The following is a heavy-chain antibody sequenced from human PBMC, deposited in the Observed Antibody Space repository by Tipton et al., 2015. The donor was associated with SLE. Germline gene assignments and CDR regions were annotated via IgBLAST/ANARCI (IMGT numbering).Heavy chain of an antibody. CDR3: ARGLRITMNRPIFDY. CDR2: INHSGSI. CDR1: GGSFRGYY. V-gene: IGHV4-34*01. J-gene: IGHJ4*02. D-gene: IGHD3-22*01. Sequence: TLSLTCAVYGGSFRGYYCSWIRPPPGKGLEWIGEINHSGSISYNPSLTRRGNISVDTSKNQFSLKLSSVTAADTAVYYCARGLRITMNRPIFDYWGQGTLVTVSS.